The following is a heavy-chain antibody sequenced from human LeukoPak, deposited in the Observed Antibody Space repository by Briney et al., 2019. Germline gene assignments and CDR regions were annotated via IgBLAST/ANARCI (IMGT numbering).Heavy chain of an antibody. V-gene: IGHV3-30*02. CDR1: GFTFRNYA. Sequence: GSLRLSCAASGFTFRNYAMHWVRQAPGKGLEWVAFIRYDGSKICYADSVKGRFTISRDNSKNTLYLQMSSLRPEDTAVYYCAKDYQLPYGGFDQWGQGALVTVSS. J-gene: IGHJ4*02. CDR2: IRYDGSKI. D-gene: IGHD2-2*01. CDR3: AKDYQLPYGGFDQ.